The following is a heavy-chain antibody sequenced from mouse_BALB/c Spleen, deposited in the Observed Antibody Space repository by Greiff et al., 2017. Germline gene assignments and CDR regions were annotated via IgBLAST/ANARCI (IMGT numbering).Heavy chain of an antibody. V-gene: IGHV5-15*02. D-gene: IGHD2-1*01. CDR3: ARDLGNPYAMDY. CDR2: ISNLAYSS. J-gene: IGHJ4*01. Sequence: EVQVVESGGGLVQPGGSRKLSCAASGFTFSDYGMAWVRQAPGKGPEWVAFISNLAYSSYYADTVTGRFTISRENAKNTLYLEMSSLRSEDTAMYYCARDLGNPYAMDYWGQGTSVTVSS. CDR1: GFTFSDYG.